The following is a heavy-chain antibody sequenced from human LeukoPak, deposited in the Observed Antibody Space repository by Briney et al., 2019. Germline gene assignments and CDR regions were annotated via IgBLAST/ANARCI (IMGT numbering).Heavy chain of an antibody. V-gene: IGHV1-69-2*01. Sequence: ASVKVSCTVSGYTFTDYYMHWVQQAPGKGLEWMGLVDPEDGETIYAEKFQGRVTITADTSTDTAYMELSSLRSEDTAVYYCATSEYSSGWYATDYWGQGTLVTVSS. CDR3: ATSEYSSGWYATDY. CDR2: VDPEDGET. CDR1: GYTFTDYY. J-gene: IGHJ4*02. D-gene: IGHD6-19*01.